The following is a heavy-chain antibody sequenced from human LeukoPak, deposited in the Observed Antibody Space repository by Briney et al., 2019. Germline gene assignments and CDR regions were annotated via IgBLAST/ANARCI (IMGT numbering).Heavy chain of an antibody. J-gene: IGHJ4*02. V-gene: IGHV3-30-3*01. D-gene: IGHD3-10*01. CDR2: ISYDGSNK. CDR3: ARGGFETETHDY. Sequence: GGSLRLSCAASGFTFSSYAMHWVRQAPGKGLEWVAVISYDGSNKYYADSVKGRFTISRDNSKNTLYLQMISLRAEDTAVYYCARGGFETETHDYWGQGTLVTVSS. CDR1: GFTFSSYA.